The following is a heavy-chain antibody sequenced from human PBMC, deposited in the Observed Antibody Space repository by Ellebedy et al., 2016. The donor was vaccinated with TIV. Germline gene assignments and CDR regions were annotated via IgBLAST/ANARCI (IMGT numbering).Heavy chain of an antibody. J-gene: IGHJ4*02. CDR3: AREGGVYYFDY. Sequence: AASVKVSCKASGYTFTGYYIHWVRQAPGQGLEWVAWINPNSGDTAYAQNLQGRVTVTGDTSISTAYMELSRLISDDTAVYYCAREGGVYYFDYWGQGTLVTVSS. CDR2: INPNSGDT. D-gene: IGHD1-26*01. CDR1: GYTFTGYY. V-gene: IGHV1-2*02.